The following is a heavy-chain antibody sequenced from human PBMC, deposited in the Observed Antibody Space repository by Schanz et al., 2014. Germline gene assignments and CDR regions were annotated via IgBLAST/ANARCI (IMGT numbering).Heavy chain of an antibody. CDR3: AKAEYDILTDSYSRLDP. CDR1: GGSVSSGGDY. CDR2: ISYSGST. D-gene: IGHD3-9*01. J-gene: IGHJ5*02. V-gene: IGHV4-31*03. Sequence: QVQLQESGPGLVKPSQTLSLTCTVSGGSVSSGGDYWSWIRQHPGKGLEWIGFISYSGSTYYNPSLKSGVTISVATSKNQSPLKLRSVTAADTAVYYCAKAEYDILTDSYSRLDPWGQGTLVTVSS.